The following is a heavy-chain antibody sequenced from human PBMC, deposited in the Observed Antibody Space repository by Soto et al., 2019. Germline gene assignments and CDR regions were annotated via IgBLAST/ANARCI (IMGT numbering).Heavy chain of an antibody. CDR2: VNPIVSMS. D-gene: IGHD3-10*01. Sequence: QVQLVQSGAEVKRPGSSVKVSCKASGDTFNFYSINWVRQAPGLGLEWMGRVNPIVSMSNYAQRFQGRVTMTADKSTSTAYMELSGLRSEDTAIYYCATSYGSGYRAFDYWGREPWSPSP. CDR3: ATSYGSGYRAFDY. V-gene: IGHV1-69*04. CDR1: GDTFNFYS. J-gene: IGHJ4*02.